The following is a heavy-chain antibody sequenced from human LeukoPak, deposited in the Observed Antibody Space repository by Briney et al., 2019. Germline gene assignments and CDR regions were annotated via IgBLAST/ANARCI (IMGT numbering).Heavy chain of an antibody. J-gene: IGHJ4*02. CDR1: GYTFTSYG. V-gene: IGHV1-18*01. D-gene: IGHD3-16*01. CDR2: ISAYNGNT. CDR3: ARTPYERSPKIINFDY. Sequence: ASVKVSCKASGYTFTSYGISWVRQAPGQGLEWMGWISAYNGNTNYAQKLQGRVTMTTDTSTSTAYMELRSLRSDDTAVYYCARTPYERSPKIINFDYWGQGTLVTVSS.